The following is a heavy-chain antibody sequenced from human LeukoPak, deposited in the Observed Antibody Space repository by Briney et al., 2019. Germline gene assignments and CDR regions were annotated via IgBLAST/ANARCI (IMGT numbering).Heavy chain of an antibody. CDR2: ISYDGRK. CDR3: AKAPGTACPDY. J-gene: IGHJ4*02. Sequence: GGSLRLSCAASGFTFSDYGIHWVRQAPGKGLEWVALISYDGRKYFADSVEGRITISRDNSKNMVYLQMNSLRTQDTAVYYCAKAPGTACPDYWGQGTLVTVSS. D-gene: IGHD1-14*01. CDR1: GFTFSDYG. V-gene: IGHV3-30*18.